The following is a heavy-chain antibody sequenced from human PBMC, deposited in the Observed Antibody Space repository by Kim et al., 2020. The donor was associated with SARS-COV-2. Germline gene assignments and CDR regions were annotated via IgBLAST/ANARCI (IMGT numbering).Heavy chain of an antibody. CDR1: GFTFSSYA. Sequence: GGSLRLSCAASGFTFSSYAMSWVRQAPGKGLEWVSAISGSGGSTYYADSVKGRLTISRDNSKNTLYLQIKSLRAEDTAVYYCAKGSYYDFWSGYNWFDPWGQGTLVTVSS. J-gene: IGHJ5*02. V-gene: IGHV3-23*01. D-gene: IGHD3-3*01. CDR3: AKGSYYDFWSGYNWFDP. CDR2: ISGSGGST.